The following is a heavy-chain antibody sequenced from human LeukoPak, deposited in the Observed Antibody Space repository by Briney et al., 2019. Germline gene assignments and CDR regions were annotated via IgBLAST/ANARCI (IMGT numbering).Heavy chain of an antibody. CDR2: IYYSGST. Sequence: SETLSLTCIVSGDSISSSNYYWGWIRQPPGKGLEWIGSIYYSGSTYYHPSLKSRVTISVDTSKNQFSLKLNSVTAADTAVYYCARGGGNNWFDPWGQGTLVTVSS. V-gene: IGHV4-39*02. CDR1: GDSISSSNYY. CDR3: ARGGGNNWFDP. J-gene: IGHJ5*02. D-gene: IGHD3-16*01.